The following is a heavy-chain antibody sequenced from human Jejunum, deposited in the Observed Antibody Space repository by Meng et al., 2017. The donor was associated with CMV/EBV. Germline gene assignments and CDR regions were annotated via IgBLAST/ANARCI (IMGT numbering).Heavy chain of an antibody. V-gene: IGHV3-11*05. Sequence: VQLVDVGGGLVQTGVYLGLSCAGVEFTFSDHYMTWIRQAPGKGLEWVSYISSRSRYTNHADAVKGRFTISRDNAKNSLYLQMDSLRVEDTAVYYCARWGPSCYADYWGQGTLVTVSS. CDR2: ISSRSRYT. D-gene: IGHD2-2*01. CDR3: ARWGPSCYADY. J-gene: IGHJ4*02. CDR1: EFTFSDHY.